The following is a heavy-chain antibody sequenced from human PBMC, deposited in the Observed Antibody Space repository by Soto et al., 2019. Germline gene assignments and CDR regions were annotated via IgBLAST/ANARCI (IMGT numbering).Heavy chain of an antibody. CDR1: GFPFSSYG. V-gene: IGHV3-30*18. J-gene: IGHJ6*02. D-gene: IGHD3-10*01. CDR3: AKGSRGVIKASYYYYGMDV. Sequence: PGGSLRLSCAASGFPFSSYGMHWVRQAPGKGLEWVAVVSYDGSNKYYADSVKGRFTISRENSKNTLYLQMNSLRAEDTAVYYWAKGSRGVIKASYYYYGMDVWGQGTTLTVSS. CDR2: VSYDGSNK.